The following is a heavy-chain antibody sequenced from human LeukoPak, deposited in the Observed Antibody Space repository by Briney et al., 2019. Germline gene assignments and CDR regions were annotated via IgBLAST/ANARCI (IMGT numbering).Heavy chain of an antibody. J-gene: IGHJ4*02. D-gene: IGHD1-26*01. CDR2: ISGSGGST. V-gene: IGHV3-23*01. CDR3: TRDQVGTMPLDY. Sequence: GGSLRLSCAASGFSFSSHGMSWVRQAPGKGLEWVSAISGSGGSTYYADSVKGRFTISRDNAKSTLYLQMNSLRVEDTAVYYCTRDQVGTMPLDYWGQGTLVTVSS. CDR1: GFSFSSHG.